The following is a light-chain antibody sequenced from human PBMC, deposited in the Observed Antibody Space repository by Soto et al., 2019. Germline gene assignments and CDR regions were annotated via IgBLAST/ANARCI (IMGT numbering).Light chain of an antibody. CDR3: CSYAGSNLWV. V-gene: IGLV2-23*02. J-gene: IGLJ2*01. CDR1: SSDVGSYNL. CDR2: EVS. Sequence: QSALTQPASVSGSPGQSITISCTGTSSDVGSYNLVSWYQQHPGKAPKLMIYEVSKRPSGVSNRFSGSKSGNTASLTISGLQAEDEADYYCCSYAGSNLWVFGGGTKLTVL.